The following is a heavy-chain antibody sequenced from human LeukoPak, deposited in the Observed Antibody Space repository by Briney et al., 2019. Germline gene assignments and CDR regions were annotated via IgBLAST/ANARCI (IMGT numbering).Heavy chain of an antibody. J-gene: IGHJ4*02. CDR3: AGHTARHRTLGLRAPEDFDY. CDR1: GDSISSYY. Sequence: SETLSLTCTVSGDSISSYYWSWIRQPPGRGLEWIGYIFYSGSTNYNPSLKSRITISVDTSKNQVSLNPNSVTTAATAGHYFAGHTARHRTLGLRAPEDFDYWGQGTLVTVSS. V-gene: IGHV4-59*08. CDR2: IFYSGST. D-gene: IGHD3-16*01.